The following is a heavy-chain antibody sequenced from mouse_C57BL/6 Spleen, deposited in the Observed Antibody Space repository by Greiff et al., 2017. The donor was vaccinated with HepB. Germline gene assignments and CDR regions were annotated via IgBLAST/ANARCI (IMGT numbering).Heavy chain of an antibody. CDR3: ARRGTTVVAESYFDY. D-gene: IGHD1-1*01. J-gene: IGHJ2*01. Sequence: EVKVEASGGGLVKPGGSLKLSCAASGFTFRDYVMHWVRQAPEKGLEWVAYISSGSSTIYSADTVKGRFTISRDNAKNTLFLQMTSLRSEDTAMYYCARRGTTVVAESYFDYWGQGTTLTVSS. CDR1: GFTFRDYV. V-gene: IGHV5-17*01. CDR2: ISSGSSTI.